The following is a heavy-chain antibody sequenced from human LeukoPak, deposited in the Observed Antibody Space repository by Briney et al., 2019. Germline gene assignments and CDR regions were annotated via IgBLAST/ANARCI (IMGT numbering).Heavy chain of an antibody. CDR1: GFTFSSYS. D-gene: IGHD6-19*01. CDR3: AREYSRQWLVSRNGMDV. Sequence: GGSLRLSCAASGFTFSSYSMNWVRQAPGKGLEWVSSISSSSSYIYYADSVKGRFTISRDNAKNSLYLQMNSLRAEDTAVYYCAREYSRQWLVSRNGMDVWGQGTTVTVSS. J-gene: IGHJ6*02. CDR2: ISSSSSYI. V-gene: IGHV3-21*01.